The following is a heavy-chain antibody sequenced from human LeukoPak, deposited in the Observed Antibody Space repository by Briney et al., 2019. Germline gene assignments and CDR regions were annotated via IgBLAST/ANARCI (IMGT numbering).Heavy chain of an antibody. D-gene: IGHD2-21*02. J-gene: IGHJ3*02. CDR1: GGSISSYY. Sequence: SETLSLTCTVSGGSISSYYWSWIRQPPGKGLEWIGYIYYSGSTNYNPSLKSRVTISVDTSKNQFSLKLSSVTAADTAVYYCARGWMVVVTAIDIWGQGTMATVSS. CDR2: IYYSGST. V-gene: IGHV4-59*01. CDR3: ARGWMVVVTAIDI.